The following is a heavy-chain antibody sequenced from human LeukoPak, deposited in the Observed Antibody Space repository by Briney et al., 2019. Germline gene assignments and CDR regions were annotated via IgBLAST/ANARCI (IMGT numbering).Heavy chain of an antibody. CDR3: ANDKRYAFDY. J-gene: IGHJ4*02. Sequence: PGGALRLSCATSGFSFTDYPMNWVRQAPGKGLEWISNIRTTAEGAKYAYYADSVKGRVTISRDDGKNTLYLHMNSLRDDDTAVYHCANDKRYAFDYWGQGILVTVSS. CDR1: GFSFTDYP. D-gene: IGHD3-9*01. CDR2: IRTTAEGAKYA. V-gene: IGHV3-48*02.